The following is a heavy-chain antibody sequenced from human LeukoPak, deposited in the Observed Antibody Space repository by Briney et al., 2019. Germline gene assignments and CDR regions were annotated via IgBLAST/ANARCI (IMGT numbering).Heavy chain of an antibody. CDR3: AREGAGAPDY. CDR1: GFTFSDYY. D-gene: IGHD1-26*01. Sequence: GGSLRLSCAVSGFTFSDYYMNWVRQGPGKGLVWVSRMNSGGSITSYADSVKGRFTISRDNAKNTLYLQMWSLTAEDTAVYYCAREGAGAPDYWGQGTLVTVSS. CDR2: MNSGGSIT. J-gene: IGHJ4*02. V-gene: IGHV3-74*01.